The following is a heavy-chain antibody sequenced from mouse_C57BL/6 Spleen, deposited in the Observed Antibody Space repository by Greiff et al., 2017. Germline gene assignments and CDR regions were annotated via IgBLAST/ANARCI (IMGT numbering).Heavy chain of an antibody. CDR1: GYTFTSYW. CDR3: ARSPLLWRGRDYFDY. Sequence: QVQLQQPGAELVKPGASVKMSCKASGYTFTSYWITWVKQRPGRGLEWIGEIYPGSGGTNYNEKFKSKATLTVDTPSSTAYMQLSSLTSEDSAVYYWARSPLLWRGRDYFDYWGQGTTLTVSS. CDR2: IYPGSGGT. D-gene: IGHD2-1*01. V-gene: IGHV1-55*01. J-gene: IGHJ2*01.